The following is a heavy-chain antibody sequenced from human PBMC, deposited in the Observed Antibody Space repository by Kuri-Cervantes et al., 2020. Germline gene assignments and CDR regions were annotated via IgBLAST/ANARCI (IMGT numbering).Heavy chain of an antibody. J-gene: IGHJ2*01. CDR2: ISGSGGST. CDR1: GFTFSSYA. D-gene: IGHD2-21*02. CDR3: TTVSVAVTAIHLYWYFDL. V-gene: IGHV3-23*01. Sequence: GGSLRLSCAASGFTFSSYAMSWVRQAPGKGLEWVSAISGSGGSTYYADSVKGRFTISRDNSKNTLYLQMNSLKTEDTAVYYCTTVSVAVTAIHLYWYFDLWGRGTLVTVSS.